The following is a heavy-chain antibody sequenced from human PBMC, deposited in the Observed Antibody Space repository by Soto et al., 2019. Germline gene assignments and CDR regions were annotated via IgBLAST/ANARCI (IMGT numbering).Heavy chain of an antibody. V-gene: IGHV3-73*02. D-gene: IGHD1-26*01. Sequence: EVQLVESGGGLAQPGGSLKLSCEASGFTLSGSAVHWVRQASGKGLEWVGRIRSKTHNYATDYIASVKGRFTMSRDDSNNTAYLQMNGLKTDDTAVYYCTRSGGSYSFGYWGQGTLVTVSS. J-gene: IGHJ4*02. CDR1: GFTLSGSA. CDR2: IRSKTHNYAT. CDR3: TRSGGSYSFGY.